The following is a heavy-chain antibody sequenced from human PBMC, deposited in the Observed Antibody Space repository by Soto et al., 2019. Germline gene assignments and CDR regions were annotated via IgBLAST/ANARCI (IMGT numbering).Heavy chain of an antibody. Sequence: GGSLRLSCAASGFTFSSYSMNWVRQAPGKGLEWVSSISSSSSYIYYAESVKGRFTISRDNAKNSLYLQMNSLRAEDTAVYYCASQTPTGWGQGTLVTVS. V-gene: IGHV3-21*01. J-gene: IGHJ4*02. CDR2: ISSSSSYI. D-gene: IGHD2-15*01. CDR1: GFTFSSYS. CDR3: ASQTPTG.